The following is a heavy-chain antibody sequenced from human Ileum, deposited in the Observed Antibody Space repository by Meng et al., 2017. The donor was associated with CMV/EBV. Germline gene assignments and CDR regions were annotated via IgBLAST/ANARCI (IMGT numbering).Heavy chain of an antibody. J-gene: IGHJ4*02. CDR2: LDTDGTTT. V-gene: IGHV3-74*01. CDR1: GFSLPHYW. CDR3: VRDLSGPDY. Sequence: LGLFFAASGFSLPHYWMHWVRQAPGTGLMWVSRLDTDGTTTNYADFVMGRFTISRDNTKNTLYLQMNSLRAEDTAVYYCVRDLSGPDYWGQGTLVTVSS.